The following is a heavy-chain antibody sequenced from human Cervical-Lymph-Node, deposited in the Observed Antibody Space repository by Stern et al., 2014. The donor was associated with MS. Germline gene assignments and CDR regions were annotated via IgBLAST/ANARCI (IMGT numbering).Heavy chain of an antibody. Sequence: QVQLVPSGAEVKKPGSSVRVSCKASGCTFSINTISWVRQAPGQGLAWMGGITPMCGTPNYVQKFQGRVTTTADESTSTAYLELSSLTSQDTALYFCVTDQGGIAVYWGQGTLVTVSS. D-gene: IGHD6-19*01. CDR3: VTDQGGIAVY. CDR2: ITPMCGTP. CDR1: GCTFSINT. J-gene: IGHJ4*02. V-gene: IGHV1-69*01.